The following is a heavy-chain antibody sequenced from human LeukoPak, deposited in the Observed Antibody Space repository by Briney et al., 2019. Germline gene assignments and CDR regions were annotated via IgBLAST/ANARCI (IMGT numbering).Heavy chain of an antibody. CDR3: ARDKRLSNWFDP. V-gene: IGHV1-2*02. D-gene: IGHD2-2*01. CDR1: GYTFTGYY. Sequence: ASVKVSCKASGYTFTGYYMHWVRQAPGQGLEWMGWINPNSGGTNYAQKFQGRVTMTRDTSISTAHMELSRLRSDDTAVYYCARDKRLSNWFDPWGQGTLVTVSS. J-gene: IGHJ5*02. CDR2: INPNSGGT.